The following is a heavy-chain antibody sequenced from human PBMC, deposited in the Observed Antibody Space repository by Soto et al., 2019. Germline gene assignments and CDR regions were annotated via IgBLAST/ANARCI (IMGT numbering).Heavy chain of an antibody. V-gene: IGHV5-51*01. J-gene: IGHJ6*02. Sequence: GESLKISCKGSGYSFTSYWIGWVRQMPGKGLELMGIIYPGDSDTRYSPSFQGQVTISADKSISTAYLQWSSLKASDTAMYYCASYGVATPYYYGMDVWGQGTTVTVSS. CDR3: ASYGVATPYYYGMDV. CDR1: GYSFTSYW. CDR2: IYPGDSDT. D-gene: IGHD2-15*01.